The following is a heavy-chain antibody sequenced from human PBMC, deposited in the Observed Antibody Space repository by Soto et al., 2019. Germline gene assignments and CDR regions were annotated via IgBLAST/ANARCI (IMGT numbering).Heavy chain of an antibody. Sequence: QITLKESGPTLVKPTQTLTLTCTFSGFSLSTSGVGVGWIRQPPGKALEWLALIYWDDDKRYSPSLKSRLTITKDTSKNQVVLTMTNTDPVDTATYYCAHSYYYDSSGYYRFGYWGQGTLVTVSS. CDR1: GFSLSTSGVG. D-gene: IGHD3-22*01. CDR2: IYWDDDK. CDR3: AHSYYYDSSGYYRFGY. V-gene: IGHV2-5*02. J-gene: IGHJ4*02.